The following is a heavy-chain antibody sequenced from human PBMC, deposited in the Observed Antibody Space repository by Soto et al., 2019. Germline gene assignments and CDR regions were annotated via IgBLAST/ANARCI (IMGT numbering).Heavy chain of an antibody. CDR1: GFNFSNHW. Sequence: VGSLRLSCAAPGFNFSNHWMHWVRQRPAEGLVWVSRITSEGKSKAYAESVKGRFAISRDNAKNTLYLQMNGLTAEDTAVYYCARESGDWPLNWFDPWGQGTLVT. D-gene: IGHD2-21*02. J-gene: IGHJ5*02. CDR3: ARESGDWPLNWFDP. V-gene: IGHV3-74*01. CDR2: ITSEGKSK.